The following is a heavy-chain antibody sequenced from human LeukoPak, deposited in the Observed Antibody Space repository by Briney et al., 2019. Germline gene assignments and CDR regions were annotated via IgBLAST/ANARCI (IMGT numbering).Heavy chain of an antibody. J-gene: IGHJ4*02. Sequence: GASVKVSCKASGGTFSSYAISWVRQAPGQGVEWMGGIIPIFGIANYAQKLQGRVSLTTDGTASTAYIELSRLRSPGTGVCYPARGYGQMAWPLDYWGEGTLVTVSS. CDR2: IIPIFGIA. CDR1: GGTFSSYA. V-gene: IGHV1-69*05. CDR3: ARGYGQMAWPLDY. D-gene: IGHD5-24*01.